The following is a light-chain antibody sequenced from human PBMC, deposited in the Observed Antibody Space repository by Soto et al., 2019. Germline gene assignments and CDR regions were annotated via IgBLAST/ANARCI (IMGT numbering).Light chain of an antibody. Sequence: QSVLTQPHSASGTPGQRVTISCSGSSSNIGSNYVYWYQQLPGTAPKLLIYSNNQRPSGVPDRFSGSKSGTSASLAISGLRSEDEADYYCAAWDDSLSGYVFGIWPKVTVL. J-gene: IGLJ1*01. V-gene: IGLV1-47*02. CDR1: SSNIGSNY. CDR3: AAWDDSLSGYV. CDR2: SNN.